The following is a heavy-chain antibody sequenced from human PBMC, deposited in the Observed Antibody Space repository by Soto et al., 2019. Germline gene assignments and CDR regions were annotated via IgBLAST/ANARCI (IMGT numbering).Heavy chain of an antibody. CDR1: GGSISSGGYY. J-gene: IGHJ4*02. D-gene: IGHD3-10*01. CDR2: IYYSGST. Sequence: ASETLSLTCTVSGGSISSGGYYWSWIRQHPGKGLEWIGYIYYSGSTYYNPSLKSRVTISVDTSKNQFSLKLSSVTAADTAVYYCARESGVTMVRGVIITSHFDYWGQGTLVTVSP. V-gene: IGHV4-31*03. CDR3: ARESGVTMVRGVIITSHFDY.